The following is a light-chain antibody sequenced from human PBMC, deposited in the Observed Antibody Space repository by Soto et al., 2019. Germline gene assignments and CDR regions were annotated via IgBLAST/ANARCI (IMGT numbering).Light chain of an antibody. CDR1: QSVLYSSNNMNY. CDR2: WAS. CDR3: QQYYSSPWT. J-gene: IGKJ1*01. V-gene: IGKV4-1*01. Sequence: DVVPTQSPDSLAVSLGERATINCKSSQSVLYSSNNMNYLAWYQQKAGQPPKLLIYWASTRESGVPDRFGGSGSGTEFTLTISSLQAEDVAVYYCQQYYSSPWTFGQGTKVDIK.